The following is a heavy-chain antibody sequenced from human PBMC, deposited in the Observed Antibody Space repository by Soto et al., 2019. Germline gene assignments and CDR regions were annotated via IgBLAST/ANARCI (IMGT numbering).Heavy chain of an antibody. Sequence: SETLSLTCAVSGGSFSGYYWSWIRQPPGKGLEWIGEINHSGSTNYKSSLKSRVTISVDTSKNQFSLKLSSVTAADTAVYYCARARSSPYYDFWSGYPWGQGTLVTVSS. J-gene: IGHJ5*02. CDR2: INHSGST. CDR1: GGSFSGYY. V-gene: IGHV4-34*01. CDR3: ARARSSPYYDFWSGYP. D-gene: IGHD3-3*01.